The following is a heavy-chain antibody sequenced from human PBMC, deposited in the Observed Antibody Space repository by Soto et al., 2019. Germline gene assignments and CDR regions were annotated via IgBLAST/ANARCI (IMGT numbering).Heavy chain of an antibody. CDR1: VFTLEDYS. CDR3: PKDKLYFDYPQFES. V-gene: IGHV3-43D*04. Sequence: PWWSXRLSCSTSVFTLEDYSVHLFRQSSRKGLELVSFINADGSDRYYADSVNGRFSISRYNTKGSFYLQMDRLRLEDTAIYYCPKDKLYFDYPQFESWGQGTLVKVYS. CDR2: INADGSDR. J-gene: IGHJ4*02. D-gene: IGHD3-16*01.